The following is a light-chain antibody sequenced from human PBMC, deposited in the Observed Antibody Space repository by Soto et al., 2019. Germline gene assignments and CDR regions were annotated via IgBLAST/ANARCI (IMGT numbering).Light chain of an antibody. Sequence: TQMTQSPSTLSASVGDRVTIICRASQSISTLLAWYQQKPGKAPKLLISGASSLESGVPSRFSGSGSGTEFTLTISSLQPDDFATYYCQQYYTYSTFGQGTKVDIK. CDR3: QQYYTYST. CDR1: QSISTL. CDR2: GAS. V-gene: IGKV1-5*02. J-gene: IGKJ1*01.